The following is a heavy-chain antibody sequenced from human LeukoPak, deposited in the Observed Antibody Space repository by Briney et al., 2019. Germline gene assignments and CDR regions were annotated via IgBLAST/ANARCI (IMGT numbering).Heavy chain of an antibody. CDR2: INPDSGGT. J-gene: IGHJ4*02. CDR1: GYTFTGYY. V-gene: IGHV1-2*02. D-gene: IGHD2-2*02. CDR3: ARLNIPMGTFDY. Sequence: ASVKVSCKASGYTFTGYYMHWVRQAPGHGLEWMGWINPDSGGTNYAQKFQGRVTMTRDTSISTAYMETSRLTSDDTAVYFCARLNIPMGTFDYWGQGTLVTVSS.